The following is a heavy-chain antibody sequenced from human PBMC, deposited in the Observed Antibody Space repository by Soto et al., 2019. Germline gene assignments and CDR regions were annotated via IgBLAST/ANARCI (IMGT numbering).Heavy chain of an antibody. D-gene: IGHD3-3*01. Sequence: PSETLSLTCTVSGGSISSYYWRWIRQPPGKGLEWIGYIYYSGSTNYNPSLKSRVTISVDTSKNQFSLKLSSVTAADTAVYYCARGLYYDFWSGYPNWFDPWGQGTLVTVSS. CDR1: GGSISSYY. CDR2: IYYSGST. V-gene: IGHV4-59*01. CDR3: ARGLYYDFWSGYPNWFDP. J-gene: IGHJ5*02.